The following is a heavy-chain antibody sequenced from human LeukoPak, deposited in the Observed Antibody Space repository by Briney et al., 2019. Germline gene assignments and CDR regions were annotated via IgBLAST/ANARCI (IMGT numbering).Heavy chain of an antibody. CDR2: INHSGST. V-gene: IGHV4-34*01. CDR1: GGPFSGYY. CDR3: ARVSWGRGDDY. J-gene: IGHJ4*02. Sequence: SETLSLTCAVYGGPFSGYYWSWIRQPPGKGLEWIGEINHSGSTNYNPSLKSRVTISVDTSKNQFSLKLSSVTAADTAVYYCARVSWGRGDDYWGQGTLVTVSS. D-gene: IGHD3-16*01.